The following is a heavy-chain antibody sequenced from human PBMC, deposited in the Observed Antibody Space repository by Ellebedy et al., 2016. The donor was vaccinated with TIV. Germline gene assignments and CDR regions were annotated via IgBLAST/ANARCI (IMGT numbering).Heavy chain of an antibody. D-gene: IGHD2-21*02. CDR2: ISGSGGST. CDR3: ARDSRLNCGGDCYSLRYYYYGMDV. J-gene: IGHJ6*02. Sequence: GESLKISXAASGFTFSSYAMSWVRQAPGKGLEWVSAISGSGGSTYYADSVKGRFTISRDNSKNTLYLQMNSLRAEDTAVYYCARDSRLNCGGDCYSLRYYYYGMDVWGQGTTVTVSS. V-gene: IGHV3-23*01. CDR1: GFTFSSYA.